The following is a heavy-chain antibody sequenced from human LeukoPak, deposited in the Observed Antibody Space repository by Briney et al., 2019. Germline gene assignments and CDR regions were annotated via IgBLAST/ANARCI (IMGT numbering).Heavy chain of an antibody. J-gene: IGHJ4*02. CDR1: GFTFSNYW. V-gene: IGHV3-7*01. CDR2: IKQDGSMT. Sequence: GGSLRLSCAVSGFTFSNYWMSWVRQAPGRGLEWVANIKQDGSMTQYADSVRGRFTISRDNAKSSVYLQMSSLKAEDSAIYYCARDESGGYYVYWGQGTLVTVSA. CDR3: ARDESGGYYVY. D-gene: IGHD4-23*01.